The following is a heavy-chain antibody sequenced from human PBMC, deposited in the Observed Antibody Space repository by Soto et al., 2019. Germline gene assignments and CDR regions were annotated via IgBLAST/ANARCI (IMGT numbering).Heavy chain of an antibody. Sequence: ASVKVSCKVSGYTLTELSMHWVRQAPGKGLEWMGGFDPEDGETIYAQKFQGRVTMTEDTSTDTAYMELSSLRSEDTAVYYCATVGFDSSGYYYEAYFDYWGQGTPVTVSS. J-gene: IGHJ4*02. CDR3: ATVGFDSSGYYYEAYFDY. V-gene: IGHV1-24*01. D-gene: IGHD3-22*01. CDR2: FDPEDGET. CDR1: GYTLTELS.